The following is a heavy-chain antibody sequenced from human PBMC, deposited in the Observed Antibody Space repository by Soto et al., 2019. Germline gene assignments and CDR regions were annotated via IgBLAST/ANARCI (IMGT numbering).Heavy chain of an antibody. Sequence: GESLKISCKGSGYSFTSYWIGWVRQMPGKGLEWMGIIYPGDSDTRYSPSFQGQVTISADKSITTAYLQWSSLKASDTAMYYCARLTPDILTGYYPPGGLDYWGQGTLVTVSS. V-gene: IGHV5-51*01. D-gene: IGHD3-9*01. J-gene: IGHJ4*02. CDR1: GYSFTSYW. CDR3: ARLTPDILTGYYPPGGLDY. CDR2: IYPGDSDT.